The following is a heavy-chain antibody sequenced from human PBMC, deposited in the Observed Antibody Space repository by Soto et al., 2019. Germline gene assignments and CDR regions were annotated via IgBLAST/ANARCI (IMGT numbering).Heavy chain of an antibody. V-gene: IGHV3-23*01. J-gene: IGHJ4*02. CDR3: AKAGALSSAYRFDL. D-gene: IGHD3-22*01. Sequence: PGGSLRLSCAASGFTFTNYAMNWVRQAPGKGLEWVSTITGTSSNTYYADSVKGRLTISRDNSKNTLFLQIDSLRPDDTAVYYCAKAGALSSAYRFDLWGQGTLVTVSS. CDR2: ITGTSSNT. CDR1: GFTFTNYA.